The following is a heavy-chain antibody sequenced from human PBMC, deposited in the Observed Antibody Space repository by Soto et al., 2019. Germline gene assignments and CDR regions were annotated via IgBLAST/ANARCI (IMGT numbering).Heavy chain of an antibody. J-gene: IGHJ4*02. CDR1: GGTFSSYA. Sequence: QVQLVQSGAEVKKPGSSVKVSCKASGGTFSSYAISWVRQAPGQGLEWMGGIIPIFGTANYAQKFQGRVTITTGESPSTAYRELSSLRSEDTAVYYCARESRYCSGGSCYFLPGIDYWGQGTLVTVSS. CDR2: IIPIFGTA. V-gene: IGHV1-69*05. CDR3: ARESRYCSGGSCYFLPGIDY. D-gene: IGHD2-15*01.